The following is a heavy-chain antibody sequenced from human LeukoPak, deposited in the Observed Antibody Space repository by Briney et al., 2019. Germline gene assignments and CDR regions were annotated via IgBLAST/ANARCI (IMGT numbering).Heavy chain of an antibody. CDR2: INPNSGGT. CDR3: ARIPVPAANWFDY. Sequence: ASVKVSCKASGYTFTGYYMHWLRPAPGQGLEWMGWINPNSGGTNYAQKFQGRVTMTRDTSISTAYMELSRLRSDDTAVYYCARIPVPAANWFDYWGQGTLVTVSS. V-gene: IGHV1-2*02. CDR1: GYTFTGYY. J-gene: IGHJ4*02. D-gene: IGHD2-2*01.